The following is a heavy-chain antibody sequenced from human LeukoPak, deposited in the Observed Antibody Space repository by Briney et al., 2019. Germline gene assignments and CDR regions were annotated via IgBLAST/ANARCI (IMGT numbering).Heavy chain of an antibody. CDR3: AHRTLWFGEEFAFDI. CDR1: GFSLSTSGVG. J-gene: IGHJ3*02. Sequence: SGPTLVKPTQTLTLTCTFSGFSLSTSGVGVGWIRQPPGKALEWLALIYWNDDKPYSPSLKSRLTITKDASKNQVVLTMTNMDPVDTATYYCAHRTLWFGEEFAFDIWGQGTMVTVSS. CDR2: IYWNDDK. V-gene: IGHV2-5*01. D-gene: IGHD3-10*01.